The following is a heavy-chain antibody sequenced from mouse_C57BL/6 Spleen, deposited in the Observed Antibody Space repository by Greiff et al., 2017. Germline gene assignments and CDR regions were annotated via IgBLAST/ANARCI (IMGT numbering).Heavy chain of an antibody. J-gene: IGHJ4*01. CDR3: AKRDYSNYDYYAMDY. CDR2: IWRGGST. CDR1: GFSLPSYG. Sequence: VQLQQSGPGLVQPSQSLSITCTVSGFSLPSYGVHWVRQSPGKGLEWLGVIWRGGSTDYNAAFMSRLSITKDNSKRQVFFKMTSLQADDTAIYYCAKRDYSNYDYYAMDYWGQGTSVTVSS. D-gene: IGHD2-5*01. V-gene: IGHV2-5*01.